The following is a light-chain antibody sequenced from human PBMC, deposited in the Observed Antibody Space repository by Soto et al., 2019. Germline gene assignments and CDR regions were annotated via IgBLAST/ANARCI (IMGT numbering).Light chain of an antibody. CDR2: DAS. CDR1: QSNSSW. V-gene: IGKV1-5*01. Sequence: DIQMTQSPSTLSASVGDRVTITCRASQSNSSWLAWYQQKPGKAPKLLIYDASSLESGVPSRFSGSGSGTEFTLTISSLQPDDFATYYCQQYNSYSAFGQGTKVEIK. CDR3: QQYNSYSA. J-gene: IGKJ1*01.